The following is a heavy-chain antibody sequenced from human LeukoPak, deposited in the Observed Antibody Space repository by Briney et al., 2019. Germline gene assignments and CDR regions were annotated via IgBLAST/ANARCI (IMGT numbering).Heavy chain of an antibody. CDR3: ARRKAVAGMLGMDV. V-gene: IGHV1-18*01. Sequence: ASVKVSCKASGYTFTSYGISWVRQAPGQGLEWMGWISAYNGNTNYAQKLQGRVTMTTDTSTSTAYMELRSLRSDDTAVYYCARRKAVAGMLGMDVWGQGTTVTVSS. CDR2: ISAYNGNT. CDR1: GYTFTSYG. D-gene: IGHD6-19*01. J-gene: IGHJ6*02.